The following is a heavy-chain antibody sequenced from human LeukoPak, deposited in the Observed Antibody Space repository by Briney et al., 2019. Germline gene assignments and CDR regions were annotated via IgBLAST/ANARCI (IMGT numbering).Heavy chain of an antibody. Sequence: SETLSLTCTVSGGSISSSSYYWGWIRQPPGKGLEWIGSIYYSGSTYYNPSLKSRVTISVDTSKNQFSLKLSSVTAADTAVYYCARHYRKWELLGALGYWGQGTLVTVSS. CDR3: ARHYRKWELLGALGY. J-gene: IGHJ4*02. D-gene: IGHD1-26*01. CDR2: IYYSGST. V-gene: IGHV4-39*01. CDR1: GGSISSSSYY.